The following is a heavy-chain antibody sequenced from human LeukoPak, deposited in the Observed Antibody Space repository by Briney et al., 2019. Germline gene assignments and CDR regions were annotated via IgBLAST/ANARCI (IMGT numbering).Heavy chain of an antibody. J-gene: IGHJ4*02. CDR1: GFTFSSYA. CDR3: AKDLLRKEYYFDY. D-gene: IGHD4-17*01. CDR2: ISGSSNSP. Sequence: GGSLRLSCAASGFTFSSYAMSWVRQAPGKGLEWVSVISGSSNSPYYADSVKGRFTISRDNSKNTLYLQMYSLRAEDTAIYYCAKDLLRKEYYFDYRGPRTLVTVSS. V-gene: IGHV3-23*01.